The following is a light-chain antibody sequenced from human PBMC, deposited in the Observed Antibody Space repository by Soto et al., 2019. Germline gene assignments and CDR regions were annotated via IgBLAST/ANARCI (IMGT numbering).Light chain of an antibody. J-gene: IGKJ2*01. Sequence: IQMTQSPSSLSASVGDRVAISCRASQYISTYLNWYQQKPGKAPKLLIYAASTLQSGVPSRFSGSGSGTDFTLTISSVQPEDFATYYCQQSYTTPRYTFGQGTKVDIK. CDR2: AAS. V-gene: IGKV1-39*01. CDR1: QYISTY. CDR3: QQSYTTPRYT.